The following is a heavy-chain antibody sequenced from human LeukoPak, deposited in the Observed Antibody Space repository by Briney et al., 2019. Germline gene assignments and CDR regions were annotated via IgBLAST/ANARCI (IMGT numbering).Heavy chain of an antibody. V-gene: IGHV3-11*01. CDR2: ISSSGSTI. J-gene: IGHJ4*02. CDR1: GFTFSDYY. D-gene: IGHD3-22*01. Sequence: GGSLRLSCAASGFTFSDYYMSWIRQAPGKGLEWVSYISSSGSTIYYADSVKGRFTVSRDNAKNSLYLQMNSLRAEDTAVYYCARDQLRYSSGYLGFYWGQGTLVTVSS. CDR3: ARDQLRYSSGYLGFY.